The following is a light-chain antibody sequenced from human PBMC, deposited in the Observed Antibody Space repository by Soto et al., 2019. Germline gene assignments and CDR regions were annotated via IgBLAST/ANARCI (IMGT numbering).Light chain of an antibody. V-gene: IGLV1-44*01. CDR3: AAWDDSLNGHV. Sequence: QTVVTQPHSASGTPGQRVTISCSGSSSNIGTSSVHWFQQLPGTAPKLLISTTNQRPSGVPERFSGSKSGTSASLAISGLQSEDEADYYCAAWDDSLNGHVVGTGTKVTVL. J-gene: IGLJ1*01. CDR1: SSNIGTSS. CDR2: TTN.